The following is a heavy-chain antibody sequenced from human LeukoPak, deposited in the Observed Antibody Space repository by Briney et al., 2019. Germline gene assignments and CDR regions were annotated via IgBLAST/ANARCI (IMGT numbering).Heavy chain of an antibody. D-gene: IGHD3-10*01. V-gene: IGHV4-59*01. J-gene: IGHJ4*02. Sequence: PSGTLSLTCTVSGGSISNFYWSWIRQPPGKGLEWIGYIYDSGSTNYNPSLKSRVTISVDTSKNRFSLKLSSVTTADTAMYYCARDRELGYWGQGTLVTVSS. CDR2: IYDSGST. CDR3: ARDRELGY. CDR1: GGSISNFY.